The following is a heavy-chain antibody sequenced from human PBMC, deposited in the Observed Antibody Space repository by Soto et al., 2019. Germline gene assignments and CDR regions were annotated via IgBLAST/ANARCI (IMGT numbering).Heavy chain of an antibody. D-gene: IGHD1-26*01. J-gene: IGHJ6*02. Sequence: EVQLLESGGGLVQPGGSLRLSCAASGFTFSSYAMSWVRQAPGKGLEWVSAISGSGGSTYSADSVKGRFTISRDNSKNTLIHQMKSRSTDDKAVYYCATDGGRHYEPPEYYYYGMDVWGQGTTVTVSS. V-gene: IGHV3-23*01. CDR2: ISGSGGST. CDR3: ATDGGRHYEPPEYYYYGMDV. CDR1: GFTFSSYA.